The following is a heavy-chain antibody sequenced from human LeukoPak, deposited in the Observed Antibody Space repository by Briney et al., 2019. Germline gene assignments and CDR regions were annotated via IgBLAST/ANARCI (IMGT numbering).Heavy chain of an antibody. J-gene: IGHJ4*02. Sequence: SETLSLTCAVYGGSFSGYYWSWLRQPPGMGLEWIGEINHSGSTNYNPSLKSRVTISVDTSKSQFSLKLNSMTATDTAVYYCARGAQTYYDKAPVDYCGQGTLVTVSS. CDR2: INHSGST. CDR1: GGSFSGYY. D-gene: IGHD3-22*01. V-gene: IGHV4-34*01. CDR3: ARGAQTYYDKAPVDY.